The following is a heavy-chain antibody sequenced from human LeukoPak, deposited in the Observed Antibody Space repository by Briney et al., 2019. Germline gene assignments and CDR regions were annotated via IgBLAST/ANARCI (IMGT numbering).Heavy chain of an antibody. D-gene: IGHD6-19*01. CDR1: GGSINSGGYY. J-gene: IGHJ4*02. CDR3: AREGYVAGTLCGEFHY. CDR2: IYHSGST. Sequence: PSETLSLTCTVSGGSINSGGYYWSWIRQPPGKGLEWIGSIYHSGSTYYNPSLKSRVTISVDTSKNQLSLNLRSVTAEDTAVYYCAREGYVAGTLCGEFHYWGQGTLVTVSS. V-gene: IGHV4-39*07.